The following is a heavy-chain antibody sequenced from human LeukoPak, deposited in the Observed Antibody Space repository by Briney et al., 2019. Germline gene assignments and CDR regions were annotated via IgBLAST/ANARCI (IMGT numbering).Heavy chain of an antibody. D-gene: IGHD6-19*01. CDR1: GFTFSSYS. CDR2: ISSSSSTI. Sequence: GGYLRLSCAASGFTFSSYSMNWVRQAPGKGLEWVSYISSSSSTIYYADSVKGRFTISRDNAKNSLYLQMNSLRAEDTAVYYCARAPKGAYSSGWYDYWGQGTLVTVSS. V-gene: IGHV3-48*01. CDR3: ARAPKGAYSSGWYDY. J-gene: IGHJ4*02.